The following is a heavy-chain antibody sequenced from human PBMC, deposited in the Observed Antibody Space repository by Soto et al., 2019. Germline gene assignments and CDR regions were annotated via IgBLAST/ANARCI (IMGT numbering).Heavy chain of an antibody. CDR2: INHSGST. Sequence: QVQLQQWGAGLLKPSETLSLTCAVYGGSFSGYYWSWIRQPPGKGLEWIGEINHSGSTNYNPSLKSRFTISVDTSKNQFSLKLSSVTAADTAVYYCARARRGVLTGYYSAWGQGTLVTVSS. CDR1: GGSFSGYY. V-gene: IGHV4-34*01. CDR3: ARARRGVLTGYYSA. J-gene: IGHJ5*02. D-gene: IGHD3-9*01.